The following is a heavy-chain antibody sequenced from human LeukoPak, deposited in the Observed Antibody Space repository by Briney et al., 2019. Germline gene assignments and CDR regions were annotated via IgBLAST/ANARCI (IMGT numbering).Heavy chain of an antibody. V-gene: IGHV4-59*01. CDR2: IYYSGST. CDR1: GGSISSYY. Sequence: PSETLSLTCTVSGGSISSYYWSWIRQPPGKGLEWIGYIYYSGSTNYNPSLKSRVTISVDTSKNQFSLKLSSVTAADTAVYYCGRGSGYDNHDAFDIWGQGTMVTVS. D-gene: IGHD5-12*01. J-gene: IGHJ3*02. CDR3: GRGSGYDNHDAFDI.